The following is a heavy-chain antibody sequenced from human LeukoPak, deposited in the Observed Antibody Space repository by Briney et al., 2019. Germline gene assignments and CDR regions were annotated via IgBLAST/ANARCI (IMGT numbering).Heavy chain of an antibody. D-gene: IGHD6-19*01. CDR3: TKLAVASPDY. CDR1: GFTFTTYA. Sequence: PGGSMRLSCSASGFTFTTYAMSWVRQTPGKGLEWVSTISESGSSTHYADSVKGRFTISRDNSKNMLYLQMNILRAEDTAVYYCTKLAVASPDYWGQGTLVTVSS. CDR2: ISESGSST. J-gene: IGHJ4*02. V-gene: IGHV3-23*01.